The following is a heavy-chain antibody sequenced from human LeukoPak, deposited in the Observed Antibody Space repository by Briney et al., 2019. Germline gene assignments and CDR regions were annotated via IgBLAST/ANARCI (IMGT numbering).Heavy chain of an antibody. CDR2: IKQDGSEK. CDR3: VKKWAAAGTFDY. V-gene: IGHV3-7*03. D-gene: IGHD6-13*01. Sequence: PGGSLRLSCAVSGFTFSSYWMSWVRQAPGKGLEWVANIKQDGSEKYYVDSVKGRFTISRDNAKNSVYLQMNSLRAEDTAVYYCVKKWAAAGTFDYWGQGTLVTVSS. J-gene: IGHJ4*02. CDR1: GFTFSSYW.